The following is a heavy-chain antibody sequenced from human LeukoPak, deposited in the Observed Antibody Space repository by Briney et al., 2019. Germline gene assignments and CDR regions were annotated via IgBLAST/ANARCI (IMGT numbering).Heavy chain of an antibody. J-gene: IGHJ4*02. V-gene: IGHV3-7*01. D-gene: IGHD2-15*01. CDR3: ARDGGLNTNFDC. CDR1: GFTFRNYW. Sequence: GGSLRLSCAASGFTFRNYWMGWVRPAPGKGLEWVANTKPDGSAEYYADSVRGRFTTSRDNANNFLYLQMNSLRAEDTAVYYCARDGGLNTNFDCWGQGTLVTVSS. CDR2: TKPDGSAE.